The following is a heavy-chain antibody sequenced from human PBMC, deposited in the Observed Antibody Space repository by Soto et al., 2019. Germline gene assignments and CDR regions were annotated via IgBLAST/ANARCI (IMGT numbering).Heavy chain of an antibody. Sequence: QVQMVESGGGVVQPGRSLRLSCAASGFSFENYGMHWVRQAPGRGLEWVAIIWYDGSLQYYAAAVKGRFTISRDKSTNTLYREMNSLRAEDTAVYYCANLWGDGYNLGQDYNGMDVWGQGTTVIVSS. J-gene: IGHJ6*02. CDR2: IWYDGSLQ. V-gene: IGHV3-33*03. D-gene: IGHD5-12*01. CDR3: ANLWGDGYNLGQDYNGMDV. CDR1: GFSFENYG.